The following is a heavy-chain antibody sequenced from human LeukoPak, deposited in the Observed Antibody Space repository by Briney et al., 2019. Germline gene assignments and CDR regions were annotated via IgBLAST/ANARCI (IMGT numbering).Heavy chain of an antibody. CDR1: GGSISSYY. CDR2: IYYSGST. J-gene: IGHJ6*03. Sequence: SETLSLTCTVSGGSISSYYWSWIRQPPGKGLEWIGYIYYSGSTNYNPSLKSRVTISVDTSKNQFSLKLSSVTAADTAVYYCARARRYCTNGVCYRYYYYYMDVWGKGTTVTVSS. V-gene: IGHV4-59*12. D-gene: IGHD2-8*01. CDR3: ARARRYCTNGVCYRYYYYYMDV.